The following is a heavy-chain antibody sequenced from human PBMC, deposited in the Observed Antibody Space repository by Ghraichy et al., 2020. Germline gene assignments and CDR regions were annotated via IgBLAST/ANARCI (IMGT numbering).Heavy chain of an antibody. CDR1: GFTFSSYA. V-gene: IGHV3-30*04. CDR3: ARDHEYYGSGSCLDY. D-gene: IGHD3-10*01. J-gene: IGHJ4*02. CDR2: ISYDGSNK. Sequence: GGSLRLSCAASGFTFSSYAMHWVRQAPGKGLEWVAVISYDGSNKYYADSVKGRFTISRDNSKNTLYLQMNSLRAEVTAVYYCARDHEYYGSGSCLDYWGQGTLVTVSS.